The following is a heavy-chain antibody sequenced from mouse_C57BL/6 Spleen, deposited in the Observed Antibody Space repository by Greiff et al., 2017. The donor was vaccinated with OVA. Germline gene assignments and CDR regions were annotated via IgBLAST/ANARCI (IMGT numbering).Heavy chain of an antibody. CDR2: INPNNGGT. CDR1: GYTFTDYN. Sequence: VQLQQSGPELVKPGASVKMSCKASGYTFTDYNMHWVKQSHGKSLEWIGYINPNNGGTSYNQKFKGKATLTVNKSSSTAYMELRSLTSEDSAVYYCAKDLNRAFWYFDVWGTGTTVTVSS. CDR3: AKDLNRAFWYFDV. J-gene: IGHJ1*03. D-gene: IGHD3-1*01. V-gene: IGHV1-22*01.